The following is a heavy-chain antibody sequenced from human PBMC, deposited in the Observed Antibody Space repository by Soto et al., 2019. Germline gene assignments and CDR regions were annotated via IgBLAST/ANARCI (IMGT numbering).Heavy chain of an antibody. CDR1: GGTFSRYA. D-gene: IGHD1-26*01. Sequence: QLVQSGAEARKPGSSVKVSCMAAGGTFSRYAFSWIRQAPGQGLEWMGGIASLGGTQNYARTVRDTVTIVAHKSTKTTYVELTSLSSEDTAVYLCARDRGLGSSRWWFDTWGQGTLVIVSS. CDR3: ARDRGLGSSRWWFDT. V-gene: IGHV1-69*06. CDR2: IASLGGTQ. J-gene: IGHJ5*02.